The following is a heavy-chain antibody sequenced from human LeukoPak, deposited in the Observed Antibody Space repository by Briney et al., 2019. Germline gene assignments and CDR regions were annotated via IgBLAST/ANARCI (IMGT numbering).Heavy chain of an antibody. D-gene: IGHD2-2*01. CDR1: GYTFTSYD. Sequence: ASVKVSCKAFGYTFTSYDINWVRQDTGQGLEWIGWMNPNSGNTGYAQKFQGRVTMTRNTSISTAYMELSSLRSEDTAVYYCARGHRVVVPAATYYFDYWGQGTLVTVPS. CDR2: MNPNSGNT. CDR3: ARGHRVVVPAATYYFDY. V-gene: IGHV1-8*01. J-gene: IGHJ4*02.